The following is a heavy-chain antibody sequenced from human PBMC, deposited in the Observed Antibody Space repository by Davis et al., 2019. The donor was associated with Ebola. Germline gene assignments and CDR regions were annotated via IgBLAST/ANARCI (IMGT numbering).Heavy chain of an antibody. CDR3: ARWSILGQ. CDR1: GFTFDDYA. J-gene: IGHJ4*02. D-gene: IGHD5-24*01. Sequence: SLKISCAASGFTFDDYAMHWVRQAPGKGLEWVSGISWNSGSIGYADSVKGRFTISRDNAKNSLYLQMNSLRAEDTAVYYCARWSILGQWGQGTLVTVSS. CDR2: ISWNSGSI. V-gene: IGHV3-9*01.